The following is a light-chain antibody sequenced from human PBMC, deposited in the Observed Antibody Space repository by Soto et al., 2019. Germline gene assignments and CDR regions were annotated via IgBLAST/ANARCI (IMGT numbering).Light chain of an antibody. CDR1: QRVSSY. V-gene: IGKV3-11*01. Sequence: EIVLTPSPPTLSLSPGARATLSFRASQRVSSYVAWYQQKPGQAPMLLIYDASNRATGVPARFSGSGSGTDFTLTISSLEPEDFAVYYCQQRSNLITFGQGTRLE. J-gene: IGKJ5*01. CDR2: DAS. CDR3: QQRSNLIT.